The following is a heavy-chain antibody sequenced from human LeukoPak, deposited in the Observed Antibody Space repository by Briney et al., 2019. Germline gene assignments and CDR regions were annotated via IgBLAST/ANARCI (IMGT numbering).Heavy chain of an antibody. V-gene: IGHV4-59*01. CDR3: ARAEYYYDSSGYPYYFDY. CDR1: GGSISSYY. Sequence: SETLSLTCTVSGGSISSYYWSWIRQPPGKGLEWIGYIYYSGSTNHNPSLKSRVTISVDTSKNQFSLKLSSVTAADTAVYYCARAEYYYDSSGYPYYFDYWGQGTLVTVSS. J-gene: IGHJ4*02. D-gene: IGHD3-22*01. CDR2: IYYSGST.